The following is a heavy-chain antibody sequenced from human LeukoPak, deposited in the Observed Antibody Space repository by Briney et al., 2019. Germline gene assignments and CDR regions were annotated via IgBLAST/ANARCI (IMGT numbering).Heavy chain of an antibody. CDR2: VSSSSSFI. CDR1: GFTFSSYS. J-gene: IGHJ5*02. CDR3: ARDSSSWYFWFDP. Sequence: GGSLRLSCAASGFTFSSYSINWVRQAPGKGLEWVSCVSSSSSFIYYADSVKGRFTISRDNSKNTLYLQMNSLRAEDTAVYYCARDSSSWYFWFDPWGQGTLVTVSS. V-gene: IGHV3-21*04. D-gene: IGHD6-13*01.